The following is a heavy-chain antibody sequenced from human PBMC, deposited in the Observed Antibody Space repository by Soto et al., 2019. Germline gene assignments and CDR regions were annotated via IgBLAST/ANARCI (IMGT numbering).Heavy chain of an antibody. CDR2: ILHDETP. Sequence: GGSLRLSCAASGFTFSTYAMTWVRQAPGRGLEWVSTILHDETPFYTDSVKGRFTISRDNSKNTLYLQMNSLRAEDTAVYYCAKEGLRFLEWLLSVDYWGQGTLVTVSS. D-gene: IGHD3-3*01. V-gene: IGHV3-23*01. J-gene: IGHJ4*02. CDR1: GFTFSTYA. CDR3: AKEGLRFLEWLLSVDY.